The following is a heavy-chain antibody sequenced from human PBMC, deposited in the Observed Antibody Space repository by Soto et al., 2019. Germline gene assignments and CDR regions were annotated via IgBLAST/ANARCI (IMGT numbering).Heavy chain of an antibody. Sequence: QVQLVESGGGVVQPGRSLRLSCAASGFTFNTYGMHWARQAPGKGLEWVAVIWYDGSNEYYADSVKGRFTISRDNSKKTVNLQMNRLRAEDTAVYYCGRGAGDFDNWGEGTLVGVCS. CDR3: GRGAGDFDN. CDR1: GFTFNTYG. V-gene: IGHV3-33*01. J-gene: IGHJ4*02. CDR2: IWYDGSNE.